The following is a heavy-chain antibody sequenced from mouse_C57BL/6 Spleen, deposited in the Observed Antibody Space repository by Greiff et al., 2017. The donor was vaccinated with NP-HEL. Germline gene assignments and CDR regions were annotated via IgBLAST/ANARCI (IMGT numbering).Heavy chain of an antibody. CDR2: ISSGGSYT. J-gene: IGHJ3*01. CDR1: GFTFSSYG. CDR3: ASIYDYDGFAY. D-gene: IGHD2-4*01. Sequence: EVQLVESGGDLVKPGGSLKLSCAASGFTFSSYGMSWVRQTPDKRLEWVATISSGGSYTYYPDSVKGRFTISRDNAKNTLYLQMSSLKSADTAMYYCASIYDYDGFAYWGQGTLVTVSA. V-gene: IGHV5-6*01.